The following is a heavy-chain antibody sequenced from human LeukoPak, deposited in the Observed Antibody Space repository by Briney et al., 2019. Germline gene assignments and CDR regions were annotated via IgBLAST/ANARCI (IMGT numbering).Heavy chain of an antibody. CDR2: IWYDGSNK. J-gene: IGHJ4*02. CDR1: GFTFSSYG. V-gene: IGHV3-33*08. CDR3: ARAGYSSGWYITQ. Sequence: GGSLRLSCAAAGFTFSSYGMHWVRQAPGKGLEWVAVIWYDGSNKYYADSVKGRFTISRDNSKNTLYLQMNSLRAEDTAVHYCARAGYSSGWYITQWGQGTLVTVSS. D-gene: IGHD6-19*01.